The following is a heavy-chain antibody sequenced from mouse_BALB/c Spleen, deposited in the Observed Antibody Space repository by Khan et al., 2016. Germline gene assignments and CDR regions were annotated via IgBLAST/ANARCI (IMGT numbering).Heavy chain of an antibody. CDR2: IDPFNGGT. CDR3: ASSTHSFYAMDY. D-gene: IGHD1-1*01. J-gene: IGHJ4*01. CDR1: GYSFTSYY. V-gene: IGHV1S135*01. Sequence: EVQLQESGPELMKPGASVKISCKASGYSFTSYYMHWVKQSHGKSLEWIGYIDPFNGGTSYNQKFKGKATLTVDKSSSTAYMHLSSLTSEDSAVYYGASSTHSFYAMDYWGQGTSVTVSS.